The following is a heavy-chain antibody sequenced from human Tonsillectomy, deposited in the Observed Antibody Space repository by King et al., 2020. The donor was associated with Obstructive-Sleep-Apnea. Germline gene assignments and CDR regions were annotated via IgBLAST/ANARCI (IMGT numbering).Heavy chain of an antibody. J-gene: IGHJ6*02. CDR3: ARERFRGTGTTYYYYGMDV. CDR2: INPNSGGT. D-gene: IGHD1-1*01. V-gene: IGHV1-2*04. Sequence: VQLVESGAEVKKPGASVKVSCKASGYTFTGYYMHWVRQAPGQGLEWMGWINPNSGGTNYAQKFQGWVTMTRDTSISTAYMELSRLRSDDTAGYYCARERFRGTGTTYYYYGMDVWGQGTTVTVSS. CDR1: GYTFTGYY.